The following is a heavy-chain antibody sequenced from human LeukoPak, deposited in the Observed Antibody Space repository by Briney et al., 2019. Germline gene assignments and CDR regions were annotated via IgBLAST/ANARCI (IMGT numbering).Heavy chain of an antibody. J-gene: IGHJ5*02. Sequence: PSETLSLTCTVSGYSISSGYYWGWIRQPPGKGLEWIGSIYHSGSTYYNPSLKTRVTISVDTSKNQFSLKLSSVTAADTAVYYCAREELAAAGREPGGVDPWGQGTLVTVSS. CDR1: GYSISSGYY. D-gene: IGHD6-13*01. CDR3: AREELAAAGREPGGVDP. V-gene: IGHV4-38-2*02. CDR2: IYHSGST.